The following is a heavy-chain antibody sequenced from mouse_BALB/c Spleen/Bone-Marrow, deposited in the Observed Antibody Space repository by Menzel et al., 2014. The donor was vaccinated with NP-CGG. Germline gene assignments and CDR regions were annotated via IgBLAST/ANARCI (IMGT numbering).Heavy chain of an antibody. CDR1: GFNIKDTY. Sequence: VQLQQPGAELVKPGASVKLSCTASGFNIKDTYLHWVKQRPEQGLDWIGRIDPAIFTKYDPKFQGKATITADTSSNTAYLHLSSQTSEDTAVYYCASYRYGWYFDVWGAGTTVTVSS. CDR3: ASYRYGWYFDV. CDR2: IDPAIFT. V-gene: IGHV14-3*02. J-gene: IGHJ1*01. D-gene: IGHD2-14*01.